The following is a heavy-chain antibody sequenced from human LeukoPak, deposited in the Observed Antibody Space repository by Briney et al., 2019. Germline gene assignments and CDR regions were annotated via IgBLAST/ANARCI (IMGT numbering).Heavy chain of an antibody. V-gene: IGHV3-23*01. Sequence: GGSLRLSCAASGFTFSSYAMSWVRQAPGKSLEWVSAITGGGGSTYSADSVKGRFTIYKTNSKNTLYLQMNSLRAEDTAVYYCAKAKYFDWLNAFDYWGQGTLVTVSS. D-gene: IGHD3-9*01. CDR1: GFTFSSYA. CDR2: ITGGGGST. CDR3: AKAKYFDWLNAFDY. J-gene: IGHJ4*02.